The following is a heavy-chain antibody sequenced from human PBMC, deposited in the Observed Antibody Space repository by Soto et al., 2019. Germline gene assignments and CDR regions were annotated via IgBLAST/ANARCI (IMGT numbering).Heavy chain of an antibody. V-gene: IGHV3-23*01. J-gene: IGHJ4*02. CDR3: AKETSMLGERCFDC. CDR1: GFTFSSDA. Sequence: EVQVLESGGGLVQPGGSLRLSCAASGFTFSSDAMSWVRQAPGKGLECVSGIRGGGDGTYYTDSVKGLFTISRENYKNTLYLHMTSLRTEDKGVYYCAKETSMLGERCFDCWGQGTLVTV. D-gene: IGHD1-26*01. CDR2: IRGGGDGT.